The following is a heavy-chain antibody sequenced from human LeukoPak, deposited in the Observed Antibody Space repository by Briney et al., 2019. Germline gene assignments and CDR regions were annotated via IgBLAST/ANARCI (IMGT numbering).Heavy chain of an antibody. J-gene: IGHJ4*02. Sequence: SETLSLTCAVSGGSISSSHWWSWVRQPPGKGLEWIGEIYHSGSTNYNPSLKSRVTISVDTSKNQLSLNLTSVTAADTAIYYCARLPGSSHGYYFDYWGQGTLVTVSS. CDR1: GGSISSSHW. V-gene: IGHV4-4*02. CDR2: IYHSGST. CDR3: ARLPGSSHGYYFDY. D-gene: IGHD5-18*01.